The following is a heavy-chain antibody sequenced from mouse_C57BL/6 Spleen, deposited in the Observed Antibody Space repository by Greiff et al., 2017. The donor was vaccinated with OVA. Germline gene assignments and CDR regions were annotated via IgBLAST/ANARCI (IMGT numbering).Heavy chain of an antibody. CDR3: TRGEGSLLRGFAY. CDR2: IYPGNSDT. CDR1: GYTFTSYW. D-gene: IGHD1-1*01. J-gene: IGHJ3*01. V-gene: IGHV1-5*01. Sequence: EVQLQQSGTVLARPGASVKMSCKTSGYTFTSYWMHWVKQRPGQGLEWIGAIYPGNSDTSYNQKFKGKAKLTAVTSASTAYMELSSLTNEDSAVYYCTRGEGSLLRGFAYWGQGTLVTVSA.